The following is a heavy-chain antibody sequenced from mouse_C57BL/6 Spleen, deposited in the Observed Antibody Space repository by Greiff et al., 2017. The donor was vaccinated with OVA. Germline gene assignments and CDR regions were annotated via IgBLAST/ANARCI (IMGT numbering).Heavy chain of an antibody. V-gene: IGHV1-50*01. J-gene: IGHJ3*01. Sequence: QVQLQQPGAELVKPGASVKLSCKASGYTFTSYWMQWVKQRPGQGLEWIGEIDPSDGYTNYNQKFKGKATLTVDPSSSTAYMQLSSLTSEDSAVYYCAGRPVNTGVVGALFDYWGQGTLVTVSA. D-gene: IGHD1-1*01. CDR3: AGRPVNTGVVGALFDY. CDR1: GYTFTSYW. CDR2: IDPSDGYT.